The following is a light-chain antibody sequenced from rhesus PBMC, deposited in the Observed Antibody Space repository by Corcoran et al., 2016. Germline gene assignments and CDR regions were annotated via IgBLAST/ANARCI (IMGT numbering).Light chain of an antibody. CDR2: GAS. Sequence: EIGMTQSPATLSLSPGERAILSCRASQSVNSNLACYQQRPGQAPSLLISGASGRATGSPERCSGSGSWTGVTLTISSLEPEVFAVCERRPYSCWPLTFGGGTKVEIK. CDR3: RPYSCWPLT. V-gene: IGKV3-42*02. CDR1: QSVNSN. J-gene: IGKJ4*01.